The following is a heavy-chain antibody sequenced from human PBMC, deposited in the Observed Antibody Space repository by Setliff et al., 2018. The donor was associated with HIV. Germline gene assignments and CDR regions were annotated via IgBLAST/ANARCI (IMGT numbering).Heavy chain of an antibody. CDR1: GFTFSDYY. CDR2: ISSSGSVI. J-gene: IGHJ3*02. V-gene: IGHV3-11*04. D-gene: IGHD3-22*01. CDR3: ATYYYDSSGRTGADAFHI. Sequence: PGESLKISCAASGFTFSDYYMTWIRQAPGKGLEWLSYISSSGSVIYYADPVKGRFTISRDNAKNSLYLQMSSLRAEDMAVYYCATYYYDSSGRTGADAFHIWGQGTMVT.